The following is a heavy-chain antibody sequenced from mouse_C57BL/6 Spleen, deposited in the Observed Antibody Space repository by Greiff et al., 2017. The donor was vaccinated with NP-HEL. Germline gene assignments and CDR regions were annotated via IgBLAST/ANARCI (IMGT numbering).Heavy chain of an antibody. Sequence: EVKLVESGEGLVKPGGSLKLSCAASGFTFSSYAMSWVRQTPEKRLEWVAYISSGGDYIYYADTVKGRFTISRDNARNTLYLQMSSLKSEDTAMYYCTRRDGYYGAMDYWGQGTSVTVSS. CDR1: GFTFSSYA. CDR3: TRRDGYYGAMDY. J-gene: IGHJ4*01. CDR2: ISSGGDYI. V-gene: IGHV5S21*01. D-gene: IGHD2-3*01.